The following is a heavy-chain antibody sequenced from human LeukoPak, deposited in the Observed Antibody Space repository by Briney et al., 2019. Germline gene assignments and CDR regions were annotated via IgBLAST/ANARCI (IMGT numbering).Heavy chain of an antibody. CDR2: IYYSGST. CDR1: GGSISSSSYY. J-gene: IGHJ4*02. Sequence: PSETLSLTCTVSGGSISSSSYYWGWIRQPPGKGLEWIGSIYYSGSTYYNPSLKSRVTISVDTSKNQFSLKLSSVTAADTAVYYCARVNYYDSSGAGFDYWGQGTLVTVSS. V-gene: IGHV4-39*07. D-gene: IGHD3-22*01. CDR3: ARVNYYDSSGAGFDY.